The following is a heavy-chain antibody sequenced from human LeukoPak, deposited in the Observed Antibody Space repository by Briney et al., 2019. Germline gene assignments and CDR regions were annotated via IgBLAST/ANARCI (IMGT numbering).Heavy chain of an antibody. CDR2: IYYTGGT. V-gene: IGHV4-59*08. J-gene: IGHJ4*02. CDR3: AKYGNSGWVIDN. D-gene: IGHD6-19*01. CDR1: GGSIGSDY. Sequence: SETLSLTCTVSGGSIGSDYWTWIRQPPGKGLEFIGYIYYTGGTNYNPSLKSRVTISVDTSKNQFSLKLSSVTAADTAVYFCAKYGNSGWVIDNWGQGTLVTVSS.